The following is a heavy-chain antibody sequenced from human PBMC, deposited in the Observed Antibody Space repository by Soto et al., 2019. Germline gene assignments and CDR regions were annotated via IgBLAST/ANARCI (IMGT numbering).Heavy chain of an antibody. CDR2: IYYSGST. CDR1: GGSISSSSYY. CDR3: ARQISPPRFPRGSYHYYFDY. Sequence: SETLSLTCTVSGGSISSSSYYWGWIRQPPGKGLEWIGSIYYSGSTYYNPSLKSRVTISVDTSKNQFSLKLSSVTAADTAVYYCARQISPPRFPRGSYHYYFDYWGQGTLVTVSS. V-gene: IGHV4-39*01. D-gene: IGHD1-26*01. J-gene: IGHJ4*02.